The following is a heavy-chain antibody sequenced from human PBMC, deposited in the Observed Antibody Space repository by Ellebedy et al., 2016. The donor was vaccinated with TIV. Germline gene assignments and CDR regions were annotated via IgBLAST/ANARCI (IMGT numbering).Heavy chain of an antibody. V-gene: IGHV1-2*04. J-gene: IGHJ4*02. CDR3: ARAYDPYHLREDPPGFDY. D-gene: IGHD1-1*01. Sequence: AASVKVSCQASGYTFTSYGISWVRQAPGQGLEWMGWINPNSGGTNYAQKFQGWVTMTRDTSISTAYMELSRLRCDDTAVYYCARAYDPYHLREDPPGFDYWGQGTLVTVSS. CDR2: INPNSGGT. CDR1: GYTFTSYG.